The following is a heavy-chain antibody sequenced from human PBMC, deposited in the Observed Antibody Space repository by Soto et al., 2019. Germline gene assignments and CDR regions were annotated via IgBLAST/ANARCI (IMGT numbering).Heavy chain of an antibody. D-gene: IGHD2-21*01. CDR3: AASCVGCGGSNYYGMDV. J-gene: IGHJ6*02. V-gene: IGHV4-59*06. CDR2: IYYSGST. CDR1: GGSISSYY. Sequence: SDTLSLTCTVSGGSISSYYWSWIRQPPGKGLEWIGYIYYSGSTYYNPSLKSRVTISVDTSKNQFSLKLSSVTAADTAVYYCAASCVGCGGSNYYGMDVWGQGTTVTVSS.